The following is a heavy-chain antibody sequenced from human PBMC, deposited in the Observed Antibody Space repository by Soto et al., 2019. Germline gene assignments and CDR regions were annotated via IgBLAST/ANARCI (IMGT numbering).Heavy chain of an antibody. D-gene: IGHD6-25*01. CDR3: ATRFKVAATLDY. J-gene: IGHJ4*02. CDR2: MIPDSDNT. CDR1: GNTFTSYD. V-gene: IGHV1-8*01. Sequence: QVQLVQSGAEVRKPGASVKVSCKASGNTFTSYDINWVRQATGQGLEWMGRMIPDSDNTVYAQKFQDRVTISRNTSMSTCYIELASLRSEDTAVYYYATRFKVAATLDYWGKGSLVTVSS.